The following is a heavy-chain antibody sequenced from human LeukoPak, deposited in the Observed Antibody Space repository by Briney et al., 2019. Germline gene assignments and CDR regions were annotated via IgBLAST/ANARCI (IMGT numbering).Heavy chain of an antibody. V-gene: IGHV4-4*07. Sequence: SETLSLTCAVSGGSISSYYWSWIRQPAGKGLEWIGRIYTSGSTNYNPTLKSRVTMSVGTSKNQFSLKLSSVTAADTAVYYCGRDRRIDVARYFDYWGQGTLVTVSS. CDR3: GRDRRIDVARYFDY. CDR1: GGSISSYY. CDR2: IYTSGST. D-gene: IGHD6-19*01. J-gene: IGHJ4*02.